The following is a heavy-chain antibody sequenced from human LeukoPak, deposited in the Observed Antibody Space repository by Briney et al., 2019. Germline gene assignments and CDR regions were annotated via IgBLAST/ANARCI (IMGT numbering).Heavy chain of an antibody. CDR2: IFYTGNT. CDR1: GDSIGSVGYY. J-gene: IGHJ4*02. D-gene: IGHD3-22*01. V-gene: IGHV4-30-4*01. Sequence: PSETLSLTCSVSGDSIGSVGYYWCWIRQSPGKGLEWIGYIFYTGNTHYNPSLKSRVAVSIDTSKNQFSLKLTSVTAADTAVYYCAREYYYYESTGYQYYFDSWGQGTLVTVSS. CDR3: AREYYYYESTGYQYYFDS.